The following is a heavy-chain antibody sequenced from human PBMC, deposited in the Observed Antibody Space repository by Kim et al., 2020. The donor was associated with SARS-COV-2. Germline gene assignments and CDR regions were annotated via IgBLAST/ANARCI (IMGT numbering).Heavy chain of an antibody. J-gene: IGHJ6*02. Sequence: SVKVSCKASGGTFTSYAISWVRQAPGQGLEWMGGIIPIIGTANYAQKFQGRVTMTADESTSTAYMELSSLRSEDTAVYYCATVDTAMGGGMDVWGQGTTVTVSS. V-gene: IGHV1-69*13. D-gene: IGHD5-18*01. CDR3: ATVDTAMGGGMDV. CDR1: GGTFTSYA. CDR2: IIPIIGTA.